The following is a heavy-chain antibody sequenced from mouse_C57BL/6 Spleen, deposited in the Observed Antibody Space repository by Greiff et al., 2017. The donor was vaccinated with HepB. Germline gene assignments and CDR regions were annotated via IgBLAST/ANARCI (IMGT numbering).Heavy chain of an antibody. Sequence: EVKLQESGGGLVQPKGSLKLSCAASGFSFNTYAMTWVRQAPGKGLEWVARIRSKSNNYATYYAESVKDRFTISRDNSEHMLNLQMNNVKTEVSAWDYCVRVDVWGQGTLVTVSA. CDR3: VRVDV. CDR2: IRSKSNNYAT. J-gene: IGHJ3*01. CDR1: GFSFNTYA. V-gene: IGHV10-1*01.